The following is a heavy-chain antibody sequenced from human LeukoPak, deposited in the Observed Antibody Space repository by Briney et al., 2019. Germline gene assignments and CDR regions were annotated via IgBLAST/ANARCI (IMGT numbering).Heavy chain of an antibody. J-gene: IGHJ4*02. D-gene: IGHD5-18*01. Sequence: SETLSLTCTVSGGSISSYYWGWLRQPPGKGLEWIGSIYHSGSTYYNPSLKSRVTISVDTSKNQFSLKLSSVTAADTAVYYCARVGGYSYGLYYFDYWGQGTLVTVSS. CDR1: GGSISSYY. CDR2: IYHSGST. CDR3: ARVGGYSYGLYYFDY. V-gene: IGHV4-38-2*02.